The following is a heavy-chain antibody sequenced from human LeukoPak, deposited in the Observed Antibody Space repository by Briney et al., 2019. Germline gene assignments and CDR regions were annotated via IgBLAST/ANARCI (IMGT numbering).Heavy chain of an antibody. CDR3: ARGTGGWPHFDY. V-gene: IGHV4-59*01. CDR1: GGSISSYY. Sequence: SETLSLTCTVSGGSISSYYWSWLRQPPGKGLEWIGYIYYSGSTNYNPSLKSRVTISVDTSKNQFSLKLSSVTAADTAVYYCARGTGGWPHFDYWGQGTLVTVSS. D-gene: IGHD6-19*01. J-gene: IGHJ4*02. CDR2: IYYSGST.